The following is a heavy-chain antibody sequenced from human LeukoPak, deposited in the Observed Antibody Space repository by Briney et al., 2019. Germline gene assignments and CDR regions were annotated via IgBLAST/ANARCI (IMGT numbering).Heavy chain of an antibody. J-gene: IGHJ4*02. D-gene: IGHD6-6*01. CDR2: TSKDESDT. CDR1: GFTFSDSW. V-gene: IGHV3-74*01. Sequence: GGSLRLSCAASGFTFSDSWMHWVRQGPGKGPEWLSRTSKDESDTVYADSAKGRLTASRDNARNTVYLELTNLRPDDTALYYCARGGYSGSYYRFSWGRGTLVTVAS. CDR3: ARGGYSGSYYRFS.